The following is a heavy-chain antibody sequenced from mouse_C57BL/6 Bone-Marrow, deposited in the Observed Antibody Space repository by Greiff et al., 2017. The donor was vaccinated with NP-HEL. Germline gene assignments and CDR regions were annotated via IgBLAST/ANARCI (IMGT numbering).Heavy chain of an antibody. V-gene: IGHV5-17*01. J-gene: IGHJ1*03. CDR2: ISSGSSTI. CDR3: ARERSSYWDFDV. D-gene: IGHD1-1*01. CDR1: GFTFSDYG. Sequence: DVKLVESGGGLVKPGGSLKLSCVASGFTFSDYGMHWVRQAPEKGLEWVAYISSGSSTIYYADTVKGRFTISRDNAKNTLFLQMTSLRSEDTAMYYCARERSSYWDFDVWGTGTTVTVSS.